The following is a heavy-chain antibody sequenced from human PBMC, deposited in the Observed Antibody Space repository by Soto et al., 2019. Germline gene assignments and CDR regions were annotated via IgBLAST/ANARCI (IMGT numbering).Heavy chain of an antibody. V-gene: IGHV4-59*01. CDR1: GASIRSFF. CDR2: IYYSVST. CDR3: ARPSGSYSYYYGMDV. Sequence: LSETLSLTCTVSGASIRSFFWTWIRQPPGRGLEWIGNIYYSVSTNYNPSLKNRVTMSVDTSKNQFSLMLTSVTAADTAVYYCARPSGSYSYYYGMDVWGQGTTVTVSS. J-gene: IGHJ6*02. D-gene: IGHD1-26*01.